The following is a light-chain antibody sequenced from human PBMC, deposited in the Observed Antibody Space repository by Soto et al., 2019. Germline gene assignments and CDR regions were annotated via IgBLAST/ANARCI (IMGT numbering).Light chain of an antibody. J-gene: IGKJ2*01. Sequence: EIVLTQSPGTLSLSPGERATLSCRASQSVSSAYLAWYQQIPGQAPRRLIYGASSRATGIPDRFSGSGSGTDFTLTISGLEPEDFAVDYCQQSGSSFYTFGQGTKLEIK. V-gene: IGKV3-20*01. CDR2: GAS. CDR1: QSVSSAY. CDR3: QQSGSSFYT.